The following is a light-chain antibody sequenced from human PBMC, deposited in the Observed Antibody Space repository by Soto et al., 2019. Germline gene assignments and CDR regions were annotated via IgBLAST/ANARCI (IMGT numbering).Light chain of an antibody. CDR2: GAS. CDR1: QSIGSIY. J-gene: IGKJ5*01. CDR3: QQYGTSVLIT. V-gene: IGKV3-20*01. Sequence: VLTQSPGTLSLSPGERATLSCRASQSIGSIYLAWYQQKPGQAPRLLIYGASSRATGIPDRFRGSGSGADFTLTSIRREPQEFAVYYCQQYGTSVLITFGQG.